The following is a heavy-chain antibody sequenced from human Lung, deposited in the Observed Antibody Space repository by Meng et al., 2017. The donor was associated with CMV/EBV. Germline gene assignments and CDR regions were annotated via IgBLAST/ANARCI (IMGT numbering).Heavy chain of an antibody. Sequence: SXKISXAASGYSFGNYAMHWVRQAPGKGLEWVAVISYDGDKKCYKDSVKGRFTISRDNSKNTLILQMNSLRTEDTAVYYCARVYYDSTNYYYTFGYWGQGTXVTVSS. V-gene: IGHV3-30*04. CDR1: GYSFGNYA. CDR2: ISYDGDKK. D-gene: IGHD3-22*01. CDR3: ARVYYDSTNYYYTFGY. J-gene: IGHJ4*02.